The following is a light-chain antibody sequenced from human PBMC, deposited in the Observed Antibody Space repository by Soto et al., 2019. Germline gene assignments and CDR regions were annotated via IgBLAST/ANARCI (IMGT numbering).Light chain of an antibody. CDR1: SSDVGGYNY. CDR3: CSYTRSSTWV. Sequence: QSALTQPASVSGSPGQSITISCTGTSSDVGGYNYVSWYQQHPGKAPKLMIFEVTYRPSGVSHRFSASKSGNTASLTISGLQAEDEADYYCCSYTRSSTWVFGGGTKLTVL. V-gene: IGLV2-14*01. CDR2: EVT. J-gene: IGLJ3*02.